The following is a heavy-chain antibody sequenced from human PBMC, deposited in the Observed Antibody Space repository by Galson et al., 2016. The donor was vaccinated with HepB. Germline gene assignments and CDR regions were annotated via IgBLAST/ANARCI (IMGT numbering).Heavy chain of an antibody. CDR3: ARSNKVDANFFVRRKGTGHFYLDF. J-gene: IGHJ4*02. D-gene: IGHD3-3*01. V-gene: IGHV1-2*06. Sequence: SVKVSCKASGYTFTDYYIHWVRQAPGHGLEWVGRINPNSGLTNFAQKFQGRVILTRDKSSTTASMELSRLTSDHTALYSGARSNKVDANFFVRRKGTGHFYLDFWGQGTLVTVSP. CDR1: GYTFTDYY. CDR2: INPNSGLT.